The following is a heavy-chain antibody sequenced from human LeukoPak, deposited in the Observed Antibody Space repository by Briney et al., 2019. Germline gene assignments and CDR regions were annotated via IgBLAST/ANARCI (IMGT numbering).Heavy chain of an antibody. J-gene: IGHJ4*02. CDR1: GYSFTSYW. D-gene: IGHD3-10*01. CDR2: IYPGDSDT. Sequence: GESLQISCKGSGYSFTSYWIGWVRQMPGKGLEWMGIIYPGDSDTTYSPSFQGQVTISADTSISTAYLQWGSLKASDTAVYYCARQQASGRPDYWGQGTLVTVSS. V-gene: IGHV5-51*01. CDR3: ARQQASGRPDY.